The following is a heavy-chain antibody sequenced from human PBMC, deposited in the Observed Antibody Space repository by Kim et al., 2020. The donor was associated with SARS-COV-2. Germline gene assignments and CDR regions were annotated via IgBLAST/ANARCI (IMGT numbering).Heavy chain of an antibody. V-gene: IGHV3-9*01. CDR3: ATDAREGYYYDISGYYYRDAFDI. J-gene: IGHJ3*02. Sequence: GGSLRLSCAASGFTFDDYAMHWVRQAPGKGLEWVSGIIWNSGSIGYADSVKGRFTISRDNAKNSLYLQMNSLRAEDTALYYCATDAREGYYYDISGYYYRDAFDIWGQGTMVTVSS. CDR2: IIWNSGSI. CDR1: GFTFDDYA. D-gene: IGHD3-22*01.